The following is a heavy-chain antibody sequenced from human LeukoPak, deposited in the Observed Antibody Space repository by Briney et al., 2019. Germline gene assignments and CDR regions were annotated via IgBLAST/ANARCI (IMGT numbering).Heavy chain of an antibody. D-gene: IGHD6-6*01. Sequence: GGSLRLSCAASGFTFSSYGMHWVRQAPGKGLEWVAFIRYDGSNKYYADSVKGRFTISRDNSKNTLYLQMNSLRAEDTAVYYCAKGLYSSWSLSVDDFDIWGQGTMVTVSS. CDR1: GFTFSSYG. V-gene: IGHV3-30*02. J-gene: IGHJ3*02. CDR3: AKGLYSSWSLSVDDFDI. CDR2: IRYDGSNK.